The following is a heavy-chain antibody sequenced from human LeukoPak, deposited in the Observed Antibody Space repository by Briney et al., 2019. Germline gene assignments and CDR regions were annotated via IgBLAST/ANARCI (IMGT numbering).Heavy chain of an antibody. V-gene: IGHV4-39*07. D-gene: IGHD1-7*01. CDR3: ASDFLYENYPDYFDF. Sequence: PSETLSLTCTVSGASVSISTYYWAWIRQPPGEGLDWIGSVSYSGSAHYNPSLNSRVTMSIDTSKNQFSLHLTSVTAADTAVYYCASDFLYENYPDYFDFWGQGTLVTVSS. CDR2: VSYSGSA. J-gene: IGHJ4*02. CDR1: GASVSISTYY.